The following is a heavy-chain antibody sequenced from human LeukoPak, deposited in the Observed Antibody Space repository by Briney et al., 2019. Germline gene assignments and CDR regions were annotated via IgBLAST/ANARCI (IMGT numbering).Heavy chain of an antibody. Sequence: ASVKISCKASGYTFTSYGISWVRQAPGQGLEWMGWISAYNGNTNYAQKLQGRVTMTTDTSTSTAYMELRSLRSDDTAVYYCARDWDSRGAFDIWGQGTMVTVSS. D-gene: IGHD3-22*01. V-gene: IGHV1-18*01. CDR2: ISAYNGNT. CDR3: ARDWDSRGAFDI. CDR1: GYTFTSYG. J-gene: IGHJ3*02.